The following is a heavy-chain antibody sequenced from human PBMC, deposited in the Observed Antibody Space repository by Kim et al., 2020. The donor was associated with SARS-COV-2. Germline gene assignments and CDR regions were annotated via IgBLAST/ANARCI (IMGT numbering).Heavy chain of an antibody. Sequence: PSLTSRVTISVDTSKNQFSLKLSSVTAADTAVYYCARVFIAVAGPGGLDPWGQGTLVTVSS. CDR3: ARVFIAVAGPGGLDP. V-gene: IGHV4-31*02. J-gene: IGHJ5*02. D-gene: IGHD6-19*01.